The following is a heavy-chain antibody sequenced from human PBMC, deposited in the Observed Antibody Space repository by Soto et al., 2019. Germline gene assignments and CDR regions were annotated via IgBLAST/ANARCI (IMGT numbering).Heavy chain of an antibody. D-gene: IGHD2-15*01. V-gene: IGHV4-31*03. CDR3: ARATPYYYYGMDV. Sequence: QVQLQESGPGLVKPSQTLSLTGTVSVGSISSVGDSWRWFRQHPGKGLEWIGYIYYSGSTYYNPSLTSGVTLSVDTSKNHFSLKLSSVTAADTAVYYCARATPYYYYGMDVWGQGTTVTVSS. J-gene: IGHJ6*02. CDR1: VGSISSVGDS. CDR2: IYYSGST.